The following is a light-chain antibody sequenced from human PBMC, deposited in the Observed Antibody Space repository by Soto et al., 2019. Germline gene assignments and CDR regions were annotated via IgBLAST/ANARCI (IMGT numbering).Light chain of an antibody. J-gene: IGLJ1*01. V-gene: IGLV3-21*04. CDR3: QVWDSSSDLFYV. CDR2: YDS. CDR1: NIGSKS. Sequence: SYELTQPTSVSVAPGKTARITCGGNNIGSKSVHWYQQKPGQAPVLVIYYDSDRPSGIPERFSGSNSGNTATLTISRVEAGDEADYYCQVWDSSSDLFYVFGTGTKLTVL.